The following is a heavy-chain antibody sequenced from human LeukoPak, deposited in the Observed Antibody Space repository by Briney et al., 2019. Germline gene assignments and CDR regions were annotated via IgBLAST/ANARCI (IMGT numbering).Heavy chain of an antibody. D-gene: IGHD2-15*01. CDR2: ISSSSSTI. J-gene: IGHJ6*03. Sequence: GGSLRLSCAASGFTFSSYSMNWVRQAPGKGLEWVSYISSSSSTIYYADSVKGRFTISRDNAKNSLYLQMNSLRAEDTAVYYCARVDIVVVVAAGGVYYYYYMDVWGKGTTVTVSS. CDR1: GFTFSSYS. CDR3: ARVDIVVVVAAGGVYYYYYMDV. V-gene: IGHV3-48*01.